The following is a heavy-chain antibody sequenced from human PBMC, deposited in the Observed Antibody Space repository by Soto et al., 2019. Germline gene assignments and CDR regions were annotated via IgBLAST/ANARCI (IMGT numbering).Heavy chain of an antibody. CDR3: AREGPAPYYYYGMDV. CDR2: VSAYNCNT. CDR1: GYSFTTYG. Sequence: QVQLVQSGGEVKKPGASVKVSCKTSGYSFTTYGISWVRQAPGQGLERMGWVSAYNCNTKYPQKRQDRVTMTTDTSTSTAYMELRSLRSDDTAVYYCAREGPAPYYYYGMDVWGQGSTVTVSS. V-gene: IGHV1-18*01. J-gene: IGHJ6*02.